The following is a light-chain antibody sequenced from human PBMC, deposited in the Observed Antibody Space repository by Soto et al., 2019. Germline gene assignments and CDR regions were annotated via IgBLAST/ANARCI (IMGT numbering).Light chain of an antibody. CDR2: KNN. V-gene: IGLV1-47*01. J-gene: IGLJ3*02. CDR1: SSNIGRNF. Sequence: QSALPQPPSASGTPGQRVTISCSGSSSNIGRNFVYWYQQLPGTAPKLLIYKNNQRPSGVPDRFSGSKSGPSASLAISGLRSEDEADYYCATWDASLSAWVFGGGTKVTVL. CDR3: ATWDASLSAWV.